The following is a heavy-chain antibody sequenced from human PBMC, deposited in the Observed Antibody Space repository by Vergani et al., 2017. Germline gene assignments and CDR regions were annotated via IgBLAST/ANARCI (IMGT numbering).Heavy chain of an antibody. D-gene: IGHD3-3*01. J-gene: IGHJ4*02. CDR2: ISYDGSNK. V-gene: IGHV3-30*04. CDR3: ARDPYDFWSGYYVDY. CDR1: GFTFSSYA. Sequence: QVQLVESGGGVVQPGRSLRLSCAASGFTFSSYAMHWVRQAPRKGLEWVAVISYDGSNKYYADSVKGRFTISRDNSKNTLYLQMNSLRAEDTAVYYCARDPYDFWSGYYVDYWGQGTLVTVSS.